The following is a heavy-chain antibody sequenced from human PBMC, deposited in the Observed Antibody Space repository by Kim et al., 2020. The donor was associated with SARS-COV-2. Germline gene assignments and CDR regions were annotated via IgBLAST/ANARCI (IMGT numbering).Heavy chain of an antibody. D-gene: IGHD6-6*01. J-gene: IGHJ6*02. Sequence: SVKVSCKASGGTFSSYAISWVRQAPGQGLEWMGGIIPIFGTANYAQKFQGRVTITADESTSTAYMEPSSLRSEDTAVYYCARDLGGRGYSSSAPTYYYYYGMDVWGQGTTVTVSS. CDR1: GGTFSSYA. CDR3: ARDLGGRGYSSSAPTYYYYYGMDV. V-gene: IGHV1-69*13. CDR2: IIPIFGTA.